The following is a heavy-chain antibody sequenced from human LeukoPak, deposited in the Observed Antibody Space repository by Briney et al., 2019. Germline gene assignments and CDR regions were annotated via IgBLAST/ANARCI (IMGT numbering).Heavy chain of an antibody. V-gene: IGHV5-51*01. Sequence: GESLKISCKGSGYSFTNYWIGWVRQMPGKGLEWMGIIYPRDSDTKASPSFQGQVTMSVDKSISTAYLQWSSLKASETAMYFCARGVNCSGTNCPFDYWGQGTLVTVSS. CDR2: IYPRDSDT. J-gene: IGHJ4*02. CDR1: GYSFTNYW. D-gene: IGHD2-2*01. CDR3: ARGVNCSGTNCPFDY.